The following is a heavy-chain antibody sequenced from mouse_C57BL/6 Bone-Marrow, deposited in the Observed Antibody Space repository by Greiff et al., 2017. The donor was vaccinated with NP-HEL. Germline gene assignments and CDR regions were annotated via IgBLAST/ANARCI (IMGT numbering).Heavy chain of an antibody. Sequence: VQLQQPGAELVKPGASVKLSCKASGYTFTSYWMHWVKQRPGRGLEWIGRIDPNSGGTKYNEKFKSKATLTVDKPSSTTYMQLSSLTSEDSAVYYCGRFLYEGYYYAMDYWGQGTSVTVSS. CDR1: GYTFTSYW. CDR3: GRFLYEGYYYAMDY. V-gene: IGHV1-72*01. CDR2: IDPNSGGT. D-gene: IGHD2-3*01. J-gene: IGHJ4*01.